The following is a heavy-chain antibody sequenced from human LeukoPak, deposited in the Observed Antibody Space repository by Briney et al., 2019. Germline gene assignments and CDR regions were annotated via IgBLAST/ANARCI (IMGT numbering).Heavy chain of an antibody. CDR1: GFIVSSNS. CDR2: IYSGDNT. V-gene: IGHV3-66*01. CDR3: AKDRGYSYGISEY. J-gene: IGHJ4*02. D-gene: IGHD5-18*01. Sequence: PGGSLRLSCAASGFIVSSNSMTWVRQAPGKGLEWVSLIYSGDNTYYADSVKGRFTISRDNSKNTLYLQMSSLRAEDTAVYYCAKDRGYSYGISEYWGQGTLVTVSS.